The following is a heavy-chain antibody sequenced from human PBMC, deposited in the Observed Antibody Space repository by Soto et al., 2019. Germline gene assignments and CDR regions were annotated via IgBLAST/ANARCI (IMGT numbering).Heavy chain of an antibody. V-gene: IGHV3-21*01. Sequence: PGGSLRLSCAASGFTFSSYSMNWVRQAPGKGLEWVSSISSSSSYIYYADSVKGRFTISRDNAKNSLYLQMNSLRAEDTAVYYCARARARGGDSSGYYHYWGQGTLVTVSS. J-gene: IGHJ4*02. CDR1: GFTFSSYS. CDR3: ARARARGGDSSGYYHY. D-gene: IGHD3-22*01. CDR2: ISSSSSYI.